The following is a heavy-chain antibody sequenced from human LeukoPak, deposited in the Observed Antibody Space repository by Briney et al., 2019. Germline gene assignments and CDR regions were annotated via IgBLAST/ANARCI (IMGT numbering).Heavy chain of an antibody. Sequence: ASVKVSCKASGYTFTSYYMHWVRQAPGQGLEWMGIINPSGGSTSYAQKFQGRVTMTRDMSTSTVYMELSSLRSEDTAVYYCARDHSGSSGYYPGDYWGQGTLVTVSS. CDR1: GYTFTSYY. J-gene: IGHJ4*02. V-gene: IGHV1-46*01. CDR2: INPSGGST. CDR3: ARDHSGSSGYYPGDY. D-gene: IGHD3-22*01.